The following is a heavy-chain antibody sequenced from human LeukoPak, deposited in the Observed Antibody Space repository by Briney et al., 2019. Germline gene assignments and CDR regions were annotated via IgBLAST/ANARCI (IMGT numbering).Heavy chain of an antibody. CDR1: GFTFSSYA. CDR3: VKEKFDP. CDR2: ISVGGVRT. Sequence: PGGSLRLSCAASGFTFSSYAMSWVRQAPGKGLEWVSAISVGGVRTYYADSMKGRFTISRDDFKNTLNLQMNSLRAEDTALYYCVKEKFDPWGQGTLVTVSS. V-gene: IGHV3-23*01. J-gene: IGHJ5*02.